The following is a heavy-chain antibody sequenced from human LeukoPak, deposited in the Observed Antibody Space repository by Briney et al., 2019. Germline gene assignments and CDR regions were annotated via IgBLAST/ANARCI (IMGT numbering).Heavy chain of an antibody. CDR1: GGSISSGGYY. D-gene: IGHD4-17*01. Sequence: SETLSLTCTVSGGSISSGGYYWSWIRQHPGKGLEWIGYIYYSGSTYYNPSLKSRVTISVDTSKNQFSLKLSSVTAADTAVYYCARSHYGDYSHLFDYWGQGTLVTVSS. V-gene: IGHV4-31*03. CDR3: ARSHYGDYSHLFDY. J-gene: IGHJ4*02. CDR2: IYYSGST.